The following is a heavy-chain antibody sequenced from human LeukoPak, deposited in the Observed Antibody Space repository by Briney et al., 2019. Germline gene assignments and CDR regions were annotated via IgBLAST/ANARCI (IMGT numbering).Heavy chain of an antibody. CDR3: ARDCTNGVFSTFDY. CDR2: ISAYNGNR. V-gene: IGHV1-18*01. CDR1: GYTFTNYG. D-gene: IGHD2-8*01. J-gene: IGHJ4*02. Sequence: ASVKVSCKASGYTFTNYGISWVRQAPGQGLEWMGWISAYNGNRNYAQELQGRVTMTTDTSTSTAYMELRSLRSDDTAVYYCARDCTNGVFSTFDYWGQGTLVTVSS.